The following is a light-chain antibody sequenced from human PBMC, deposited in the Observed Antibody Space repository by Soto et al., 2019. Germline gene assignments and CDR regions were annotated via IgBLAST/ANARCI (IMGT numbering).Light chain of an antibody. Sequence: QSALTQPASVSGSPGQSITISCTGTSSDVGGFNYVSWYQLHPGKAPKLMIYEVTNRPSGVSNRFSGSKSGNTASLTISGLQADDEADYYCSSYTSSTTVIFGGGTKLTVL. CDR1: SSDVGGFNY. CDR2: EVT. J-gene: IGLJ2*01. V-gene: IGLV2-14*01. CDR3: SSYTSSTTVI.